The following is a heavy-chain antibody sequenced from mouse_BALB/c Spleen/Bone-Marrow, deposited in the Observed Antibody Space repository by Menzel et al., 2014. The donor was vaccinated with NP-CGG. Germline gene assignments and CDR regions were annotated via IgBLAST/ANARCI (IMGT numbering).Heavy chain of an antibody. Sequence: VQLKDSGAELVKPGASVKLSYTASDFNIKDTYIHWVKQRPEQGLEWIGGIDPANGNTKYDPKFQGKATITADTSSNTAYLQFSSLTSEDTAVYYCARDYGRTAWFAYWGQGTLVTVSA. CDR3: ARDYGRTAWFAY. CDR2: IDPANGNT. CDR1: DFNIKDTY. J-gene: IGHJ3*01. V-gene: IGHV14-3*02. D-gene: IGHD1-1*01.